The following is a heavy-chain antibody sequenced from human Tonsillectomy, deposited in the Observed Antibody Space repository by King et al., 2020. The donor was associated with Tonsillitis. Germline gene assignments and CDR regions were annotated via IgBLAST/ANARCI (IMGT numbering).Heavy chain of an antibody. V-gene: IGHV3-33*05. J-gene: IGHJ3*02. CDR1: GFTFKSYG. D-gene: IGHD5-12*01. CDR2: ISHDGSKE. Sequence: VQLVESGGGVVQAGRSLRLSCAASGFTFKSYGMHWVRQVSGKGLEWVAAISHDGSKEYYAVSVRGRFTISRDNSKSTLYLQMDTLRAEDTAVYYCARDGGYPPSRFDIWGQGTTVTVSS. CDR3: ARDGGYPPSRFDI.